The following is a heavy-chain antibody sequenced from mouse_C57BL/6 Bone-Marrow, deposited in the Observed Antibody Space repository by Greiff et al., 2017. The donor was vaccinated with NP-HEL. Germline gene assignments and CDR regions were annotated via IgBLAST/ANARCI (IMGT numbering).Heavy chain of an antibody. CDR3: ARRDTGDY. D-gene: IGHD1-1*01. J-gene: IGHJ2*01. V-gene: IGHV5-9*01. CDR1: GFTFSSYT. Sequence: EVQRVESGGGLVKPGGSLKLSCAASGFTFSSYTMSWVLQTPEKRLEWVATISGGGGNTYYPDSVKGRFTISRDNAKNTLYLQMSSLRSEDTALYYCARRDTGDYWGQGTTLTVSS. CDR2: ISGGGGNT.